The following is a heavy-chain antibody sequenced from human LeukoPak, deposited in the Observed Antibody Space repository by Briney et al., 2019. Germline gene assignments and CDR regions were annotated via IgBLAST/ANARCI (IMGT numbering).Heavy chain of an antibody. CDR3: ATRIAGWSGYYLYDVFDI. D-gene: IGHD3-3*01. J-gene: IGHJ3*02. CDR1: GYTLTELS. CDR2: FDPEDGET. V-gene: IGHV1-24*01. Sequence: ASVKVSCKVSGYTLTELSMHWVRQAPGKGLEWMGGFDPEDGETIYAQKFQGRVTMTEDTSTDTAYMELSSLRSEDTAVYYCATRIAGWSGYYLYDVFDIWAQGKMVTVS.